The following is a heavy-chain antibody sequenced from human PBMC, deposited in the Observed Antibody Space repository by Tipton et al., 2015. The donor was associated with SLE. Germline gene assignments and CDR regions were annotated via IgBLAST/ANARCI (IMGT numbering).Heavy chain of an antibody. D-gene: IGHD2-21*02. CDR3: ARDGGDNRLPHAFDV. J-gene: IGHJ3*01. Sequence: QLVQSGAEVKKPGASVKVSCKASGYTFTSYGISWLRQAPGHGLEWMAWISAHNGDTNSAQKFQDRVTVTMDTSTDTAYMDMRRLTSDDTAVYYCARDGGDNRLPHAFDVWGQGTMVIVSS. CDR2: ISAHNGDT. V-gene: IGHV1-18*01. CDR1: GYTFTSYG.